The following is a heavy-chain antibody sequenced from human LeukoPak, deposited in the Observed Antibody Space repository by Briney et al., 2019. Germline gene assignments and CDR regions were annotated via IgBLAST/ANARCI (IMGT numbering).Heavy chain of an antibody. CDR3: ARLGLYSGSYYWFDP. Sequence: GESLKISCKGSGYSFTTYWIGWVRQMPGKGLEWMGIIFPGDSETIYSPSFQGQVTISADKSISTAYLQWSSLKASDTAMYYCARLGLYSGSYYWFDPWGQGTLVTVSS. V-gene: IGHV5-51*01. J-gene: IGHJ5*02. CDR2: IFPGDSET. CDR1: GYSFTTYW. D-gene: IGHD1-26*01.